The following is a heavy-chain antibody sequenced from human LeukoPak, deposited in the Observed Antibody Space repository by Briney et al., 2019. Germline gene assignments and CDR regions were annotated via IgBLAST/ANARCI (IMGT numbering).Heavy chain of an antibody. CDR2: ISWNSGSI. CDR3: AKGQEQWLFDAFDI. Sequence: PGGSLRLSCAASGFTFDDYAMHWVRQAPGKGLEWVSGISWNSGSIGYADSVKGRSTISRDNAKNSLYLQMNSLRAEDMALYYCAKGQEQWLFDAFDIWGQGTMVTVSS. J-gene: IGHJ3*02. CDR1: GFTFDDYA. D-gene: IGHD6-19*01. V-gene: IGHV3-9*03.